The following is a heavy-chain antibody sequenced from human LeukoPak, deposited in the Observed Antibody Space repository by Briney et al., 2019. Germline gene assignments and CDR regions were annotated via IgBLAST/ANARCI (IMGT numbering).Heavy chain of an antibody. Sequence: PGGSLRLSCAASGFTFSSYAMSWVGQAPGKGLEWVSAISGSGGSTYYADSVKGRFTISRDNSKNTLYLQMNSLRAEDTAVYYCAKSVVSGYGPSGYWGQGTLVTVSS. D-gene: IGHD5-12*01. CDR1: GFTFSSYA. V-gene: IGHV3-23*01. CDR2: ISGSGGST. CDR3: AKSVVSGYGPSGY. J-gene: IGHJ4*02.